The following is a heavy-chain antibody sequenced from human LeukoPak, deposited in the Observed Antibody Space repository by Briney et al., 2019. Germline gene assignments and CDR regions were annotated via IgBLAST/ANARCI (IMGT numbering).Heavy chain of an antibody. CDR1: GYTFTGYY. D-gene: IGHD1-26*01. J-gene: IGHJ6*03. CDR2: INPNSGGT. V-gene: IGHV1-2*06. Sequence: ASVKVSCKASGYTFTGYYMHWVQQAPGQGLEWMGRINPNSGGTNHAQKFQGRVTMTRDTSISTAYMELSRLRSDDTAVYYCARGATPYYYYMDVWGKGTTVTVSS. CDR3: ARGATPYYYYMDV.